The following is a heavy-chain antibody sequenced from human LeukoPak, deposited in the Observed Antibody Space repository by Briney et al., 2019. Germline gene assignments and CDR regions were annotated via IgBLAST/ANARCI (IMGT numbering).Heavy chain of an antibody. CDR3: ARGHYDLGP. CDR1: GASINSNY. Sequence: SETLSLTCIGSGASINSNYWSWNRQSPGKGLECIAYIYYNGDINYNPSLRSRATISLDTSRNQVSLKLTSLTAADTAVYYCARGHYDLGPWGQGTLVTVSS. V-gene: IGHV4-59*01. CDR2: IYYNGDI. J-gene: IGHJ5*02. D-gene: IGHD3-22*01.